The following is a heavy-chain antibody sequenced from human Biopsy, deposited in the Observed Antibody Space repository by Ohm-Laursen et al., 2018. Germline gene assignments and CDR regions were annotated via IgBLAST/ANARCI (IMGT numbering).Heavy chain of an antibody. V-gene: IGHV1-18*01. D-gene: IGHD1-26*01. CDR2: ISVYNGNT. Sequence: GASVKASCQASGYTFGNYGISWVRQAPGQGLERMGWISVYNGNTDYPHKFQGRVTLTTDTSTSTAYMELRSLTSDDTAIYYCARDVVGRGASFFDFWGQGTSVTVSS. J-gene: IGHJ4*02. CDR1: GYTFGNYG. CDR3: ARDVVGRGASFFDF.